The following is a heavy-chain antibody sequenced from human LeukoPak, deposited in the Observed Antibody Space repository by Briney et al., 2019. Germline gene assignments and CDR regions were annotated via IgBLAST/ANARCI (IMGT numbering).Heavy chain of an antibody. J-gene: IGHJ4*02. CDR3: ARDVGYSGSYSLY. Sequence: ASVKVSCKVSGYTLTELSMHWVRQAPGKGLEWMGGFDPEDGETIYAQKFQGRVTMTEDTSTSTAYMELRSLRSDDTAVYYCARDVGYSGSYSLYWGQGTLVTVSS. CDR2: FDPEDGET. V-gene: IGHV1-24*01. D-gene: IGHD1-26*01. CDR1: GYTLTELS.